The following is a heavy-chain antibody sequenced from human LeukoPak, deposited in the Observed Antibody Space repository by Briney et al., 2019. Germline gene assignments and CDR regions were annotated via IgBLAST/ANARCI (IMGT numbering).Heavy chain of an antibody. CDR2: ISAYNGNT. CDR1: GYTFTSYG. V-gene: IGHV1-18*01. J-gene: IGHJ4*02. D-gene: IGHD3-22*01. CDR3: ARGEYYDSSGYYAY. Sequence: ASVKVSCKASGYTFTSYGISWVRQAPGQGLEWRGWISAYNGNTNYAQKLQGRVTMTTDTSTSTAYMELRSLRSDDTAVYYCARGEYYDSSGYYAYWGQGTLVTVSS.